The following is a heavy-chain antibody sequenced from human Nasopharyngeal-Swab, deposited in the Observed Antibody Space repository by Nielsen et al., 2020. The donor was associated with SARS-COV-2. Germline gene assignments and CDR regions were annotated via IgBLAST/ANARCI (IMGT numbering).Heavy chain of an antibody. CDR3: ARADWNDPTTFDY. Sequence: GESLKISCAASGFTFSDYYMSWIRQAPGKGPEWVSYISSSGSTIYYADSVKGRFTISRDNAKNSPYLQMNSLRAEDTAVYYCARADWNDPTTFDYWGQGTLVTVSS. V-gene: IGHV3-11*04. CDR1: GFTFSDYY. CDR2: ISSSGSTI. J-gene: IGHJ4*02. D-gene: IGHD1-1*01.